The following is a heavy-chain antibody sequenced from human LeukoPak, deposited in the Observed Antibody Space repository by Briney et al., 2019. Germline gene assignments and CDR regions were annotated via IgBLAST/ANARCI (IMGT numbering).Heavy chain of an antibody. CDR2: INPSGGST. CDR1: GYTFTSYY. J-gene: IGHJ4*02. Sequence: ASVKVSCKASGYTFTSYYMHWVRQAPGQGLEWMGIINPSGGSTSYAQKFQGRVTMARDTSTSTVYMELSSLRSEDTAVYYCARGVITTIVVVPNSLDYWGQGTLVTVSS. CDR3: ARGVITTIVVVPNSLDY. V-gene: IGHV1-46*01. D-gene: IGHD3-22*01.